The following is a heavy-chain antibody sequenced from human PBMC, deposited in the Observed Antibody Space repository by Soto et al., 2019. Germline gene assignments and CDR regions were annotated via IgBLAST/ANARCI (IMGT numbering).Heavy chain of an antibody. D-gene: IGHD4-4*01. Sequence: QVQLVQSGAEVKKPGASVKVSCKASGYTFTSYDINWVRQATGQGLEWMGWMNPNSGNTGYAHKFQGRVTMTRNTSISTAYMELSSLRSDDTAVYYCARDNDRLQLGGNYYYILDVWGQGTTITVSS. CDR1: GYTFTSYD. CDR3: ARDNDRLQLGGNYYYILDV. J-gene: IGHJ6*02. CDR2: MNPNSGNT. V-gene: IGHV1-8*01.